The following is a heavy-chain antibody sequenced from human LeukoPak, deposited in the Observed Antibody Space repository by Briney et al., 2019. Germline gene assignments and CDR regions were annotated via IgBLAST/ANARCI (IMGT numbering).Heavy chain of an antibody. Sequence: AGGSLRLSCAASGFTVSSNYMSWVRQAPGKGLEWVSAISGSGGSTYYADSVKGRFTISRDNSKNTLYLQMNSLRAEDTAVYYCAKDGSPYDSSGYYSSPPDYWGQGTLVTVSS. CDR2: ISGSGGST. D-gene: IGHD3-22*01. J-gene: IGHJ4*02. V-gene: IGHV3-23*01. CDR3: AKDGSPYDSSGYYSSPPDY. CDR1: GFTVSSNY.